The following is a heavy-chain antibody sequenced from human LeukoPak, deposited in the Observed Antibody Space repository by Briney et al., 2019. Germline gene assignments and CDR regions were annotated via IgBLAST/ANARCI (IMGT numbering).Heavy chain of an antibody. V-gene: IGHV4-59*01. CDR2: LFFSGST. J-gene: IGHJ5*01. CDR3: ARAGGGYSFDS. CDR1: GASISTFY. Sequence: ETLSLTCTVSGASISTFYWSWIRQPPGKGQEWIGYLFFSGSTSYNPSLKSRVIISVDTPGNQFSLKLSSVTAADTAVYYCARAGGGYSFDSWGQGTLVTVSS. D-gene: IGHD3-22*01.